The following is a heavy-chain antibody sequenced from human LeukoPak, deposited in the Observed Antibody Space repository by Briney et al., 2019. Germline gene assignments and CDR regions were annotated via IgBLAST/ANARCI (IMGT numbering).Heavy chain of an antibody. CDR2: INPSGGST. CDR3: AREPLGYCSGGSCYVHFDY. D-gene: IGHD2-15*01. V-gene: IGHV1-46*01. J-gene: IGHJ4*02. Sequence: PLASVKVSCKASGYTFTSYYMHWVRQAPGQGLEWMGIINPSGGSTSYAQKLQGRVTMTTDTSTSTAYMELRSLRSDDTAVYYCAREPLGYCSGGSCYVHFDYWGQGTLVTVSS. CDR1: GYTFTSYY.